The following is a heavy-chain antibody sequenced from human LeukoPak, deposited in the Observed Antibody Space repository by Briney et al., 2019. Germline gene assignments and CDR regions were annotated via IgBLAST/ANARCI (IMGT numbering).Heavy chain of an antibody. V-gene: IGHV4-38-2*02. D-gene: IGHD3-10*01. CDR3: ARVNFGELLLDY. Sequence: PSETLSLTCTVSNYSISSDYYWGWIRQPPGKGLEWIGSIYQSGRTYYKPSLKSRVTISVDTSKNQFSLKVNSVTAADTAVYYYARVNFGELLLDYWGQGTLVTVSS. CDR1: NYSISSDYY. CDR2: IYQSGRT. J-gene: IGHJ4*02.